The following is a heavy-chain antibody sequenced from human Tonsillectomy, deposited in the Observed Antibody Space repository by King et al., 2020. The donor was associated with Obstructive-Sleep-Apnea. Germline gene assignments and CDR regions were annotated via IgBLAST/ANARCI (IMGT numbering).Heavy chain of an antibody. CDR2: ISSSMSTI. CDR1: GFTFSSDS. CDR3: ARDRAPFYDFIGYYGMDV. D-gene: IGHD3-3*01. V-gene: IGHV3-48*04. J-gene: IGHJ6*02. Sequence: VQLVESGGGLVQPGGSLRLSCAASGFTFSSDSMNWVRQAPGEGLEGVSYISSSMSTIYYAGSVKGRFTISRDNAKNSLDLQMNSLRAEDTAVYYCARDRAPFYDFIGYYGMDVWGQGTTVTVSS.